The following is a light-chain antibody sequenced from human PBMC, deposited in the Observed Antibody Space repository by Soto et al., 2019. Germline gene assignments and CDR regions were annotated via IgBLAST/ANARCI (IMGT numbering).Light chain of an antibody. Sequence: EIVMTQSPATLSVSPGERATLSCRASQSVSSNLAWYQQKPGQAPRLLIYGASIRATGIPARFSGSGSGTEFTLTISILQSEDFEVYYCHQYNNWPRTFGQGTKVEI. CDR1: QSVSSN. V-gene: IGKV3D-15*03. CDR3: HQYNNWPRT. J-gene: IGKJ1*01. CDR2: GAS.